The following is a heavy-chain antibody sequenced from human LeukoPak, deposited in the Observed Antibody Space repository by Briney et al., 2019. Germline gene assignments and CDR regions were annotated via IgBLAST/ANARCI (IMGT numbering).Heavy chain of an antibody. D-gene: IGHD3-10*01. CDR3: ARGPYYYGSGSYYYYYYMDV. CDR1: GYTFTGYY. CDR2: MNPNSGNT. Sequence: ASVKVSCKASGYTFTGYYMHWVRQAPGQGLEWMGWMNPNSGNTGYAQKFQGRVTMTRNTSISTAYMELSSLRSEDTAVYYCARGPYYYGSGSYYYYYYMDVWGKGTTVTISS. V-gene: IGHV1-8*02. J-gene: IGHJ6*03.